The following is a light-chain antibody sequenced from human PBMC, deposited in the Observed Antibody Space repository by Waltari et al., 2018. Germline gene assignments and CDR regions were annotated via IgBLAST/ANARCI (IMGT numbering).Light chain of an antibody. Sequence: QSALTQPASVSGSPGQSITTSCTGTSSDVGYNNLVSWYQQYPGKAPKVMIYDDNRRPSGVSDRFSGSKSGNTASLTISGVQAEDEADYYCCSYAGSYTWVFGGGTKLTVL. CDR2: DDN. J-gene: IGLJ3*02. V-gene: IGLV2-23*01. CDR1: SSDVGYNNL. CDR3: CSYAGSYTWV.